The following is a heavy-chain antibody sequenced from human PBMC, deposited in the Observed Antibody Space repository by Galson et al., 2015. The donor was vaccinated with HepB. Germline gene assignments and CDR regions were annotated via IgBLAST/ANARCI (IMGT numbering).Heavy chain of an antibody. D-gene: IGHD1-26*01. CDR1: GYTLTDLY. Sequence: SVKVSCKASGYTLTDLYMPWVRQAPGKGLEWMGGFDPDGGETIYAPKFQDRVTMTGDTSTDTAYMELSSLRSEDTAVYYCATAPRSGSYSNDAFDSSGHGTMGTVSS. V-gene: IGHV1-24*01. CDR3: ATAPRSGSYSNDAFDS. J-gene: IGHJ3*02. CDR2: FDPDGGET.